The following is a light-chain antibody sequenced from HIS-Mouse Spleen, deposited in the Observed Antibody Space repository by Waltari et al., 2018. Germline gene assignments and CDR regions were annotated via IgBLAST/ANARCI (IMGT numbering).Light chain of an antibody. CDR2: AVS. CDR1: SSDVGGYNY. V-gene: IGLV2-8*01. CDR3: SSYAGSNNLV. J-gene: IGLJ2*01. Sequence: QSALTQPPSASGSPGQSVTISCTGTSSDVGGYNYVSWYQQHPGQAPKLMIYAVSKRPSGVPGRFSGSKSGNTASLTVSGLQAEDEADYYCSSYAGSNNLVFGGGTKLTVL.